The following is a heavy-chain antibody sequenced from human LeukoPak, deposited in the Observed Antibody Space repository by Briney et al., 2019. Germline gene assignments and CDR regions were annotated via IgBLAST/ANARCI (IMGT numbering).Heavy chain of an antibody. Sequence: GGSLRLSCAASGFTFSSCAMHWVRQTPGQGLEWVAMISYDGTHTLYGDSVKGRFTISRDNSKNTVYLQMNSLRAEDTAVYYCARGTTYVYWGQGTLVTVSS. CDR1: GFTFSSCA. D-gene: IGHD4-17*01. J-gene: IGHJ4*02. V-gene: IGHV3-30*03. CDR3: ARGTTYVY. CDR2: ISYDGTHT.